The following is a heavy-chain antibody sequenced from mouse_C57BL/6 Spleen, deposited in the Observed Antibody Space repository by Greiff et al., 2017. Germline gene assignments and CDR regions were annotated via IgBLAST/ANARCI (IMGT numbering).Heavy chain of an antibody. Sequence: VQLQQSGPELVKPGASVKISCKASGYTFTDYYMNWVKQSHGKSLEWIGDINPNNGGTSYNQKFKGKATLTVDKSSSTAYMELRSLTSEDSAVYYCAIGLRFDYWGQGTTLTVSS. CDR3: AIGLRFDY. J-gene: IGHJ2*01. CDR1: GYTFTDYY. V-gene: IGHV1-26*01. D-gene: IGHD2-2*01. CDR2: INPNNGGT.